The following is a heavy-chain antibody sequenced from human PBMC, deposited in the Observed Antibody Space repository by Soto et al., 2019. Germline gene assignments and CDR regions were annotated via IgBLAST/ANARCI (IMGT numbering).Heavy chain of an antibody. J-gene: IGHJ5*02. D-gene: IGHD3-16*02. CDR1: GCTFITYG. CDR2: ITPYNGKT. V-gene: IGHV1-18*01. CDR3: ARSSGGVFGIIIEGSNWLAP. Sequence: ASVKVSCKVSGCTFITYGVTWVRQAPGQGLEWMGWITPYNGKTHYAQKFQDRVTMTTDTAATTAYMELRSLTSDDTAVYYCARSSGGVFGIIIEGSNWLAPWGQGSLVTVSS.